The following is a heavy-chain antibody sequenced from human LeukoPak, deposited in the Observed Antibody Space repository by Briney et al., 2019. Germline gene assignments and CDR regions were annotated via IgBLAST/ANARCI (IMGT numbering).Heavy chain of an antibody. CDR3: ARGHLEQLALRFDY. CDR2: ISYVGSNK. J-gene: IGHJ4*02. D-gene: IGHD6-6*01. V-gene: IGHV3-30-3*01. CDR1: GFTFSSYA. Sequence: QPGRSLRLSCAASGFTFSSYAMHWVRQAPGKGLEWVAVISYVGSNKYYADSVKGRFTISRDNSKNTLYLQMNGLRAEDTAVYYCARGHLEQLALRFDYWGQGTLVTVSS.